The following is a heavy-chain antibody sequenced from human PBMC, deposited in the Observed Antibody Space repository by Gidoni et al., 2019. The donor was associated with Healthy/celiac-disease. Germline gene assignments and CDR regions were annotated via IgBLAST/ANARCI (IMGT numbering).Heavy chain of an antibody. Sequence: EVQLVESGGGLVQPGGSLRLTCAASAFIFSSYSMNWVRQAPGKGLEWVSYISSSSSTIYYADSVKGRFTISRDNAKNSLYLQMNSLRAEDTAVYYCARGSDFDAFDIWGQGTMVTVSS. J-gene: IGHJ3*02. CDR2: ISSSSSTI. D-gene: IGHD3-10*01. V-gene: IGHV3-48*01. CDR1: AFIFSSYS. CDR3: ARGSDFDAFDI.